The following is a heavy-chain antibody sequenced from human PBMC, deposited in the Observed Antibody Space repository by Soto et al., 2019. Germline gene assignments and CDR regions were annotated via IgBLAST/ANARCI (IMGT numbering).Heavy chain of an antibody. D-gene: IGHD3-3*01. J-gene: IGHJ6*02. CDR3: ARAPLLSYYDFWSGYPAYGMDV. CDR2: INHSGST. V-gene: IGHV4-34*01. CDR1: GGSFSGYY. Sequence: PWETLSLTCAVYGGSFSGYYWSWIRQPPGKGLEWIGEINHSGSTNYDPSLKRRVTIAVDTYKNQFALKLSSVTAADTAVYYCARAPLLSYYDFWSGYPAYGMDVWGQGTTVTVSS.